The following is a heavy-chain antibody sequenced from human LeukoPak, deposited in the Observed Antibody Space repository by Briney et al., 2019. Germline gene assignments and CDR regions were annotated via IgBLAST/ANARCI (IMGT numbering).Heavy chain of an antibody. Sequence: GGSLRLSCAASGFSFNSYAMHWVRQAPGKGLEWVAVVSNDGSNKYYADSVKGRFTISRDNSKNTLYLQMNSLRVEDTAVYYCARGVYIAAAQYGYWGQGTLVTVSS. CDR3: ARGVYIAAAQYGY. CDR1: GFSFNSYA. CDR2: VSNDGSNK. V-gene: IGHV3-30-3*01. J-gene: IGHJ4*02. D-gene: IGHD6-13*01.